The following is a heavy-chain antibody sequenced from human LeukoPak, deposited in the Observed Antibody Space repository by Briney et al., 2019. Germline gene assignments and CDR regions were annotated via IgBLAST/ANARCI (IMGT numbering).Heavy chain of an antibody. V-gene: IGHV3-66*02. Sequence: PGGSLRLSCAASGFTVSNNYMNWVRQAPGKGLEWVSVIYSGGNTYYADSVKGRFTISRDNSKNTLHLQMNSLRVEDTAVYYCARDRDYGGKLGYWGQGTLVTVSS. CDR2: IYSGGNT. CDR3: ARDRDYGGKLGY. D-gene: IGHD4-23*01. CDR1: GFTVSNNY. J-gene: IGHJ4*02.